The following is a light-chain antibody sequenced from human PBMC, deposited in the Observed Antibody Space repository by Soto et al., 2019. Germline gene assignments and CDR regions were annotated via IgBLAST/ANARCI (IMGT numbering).Light chain of an antibody. CDR2: GAS. CDR3: HHHNSYSQT. J-gene: IGKJ1*01. V-gene: IGKV1-5*01. CDR1: QSIRYY. Sequence: DIQLTQSPPTLSASVGDGVTITCRASQSIRYYLAWYQQMPGKAPKLLIYGASSLQSGVPSRFSGSGSGTEFTLTISSLQPDDFATYFCHHHNSYSQTFGQGTKVDIK.